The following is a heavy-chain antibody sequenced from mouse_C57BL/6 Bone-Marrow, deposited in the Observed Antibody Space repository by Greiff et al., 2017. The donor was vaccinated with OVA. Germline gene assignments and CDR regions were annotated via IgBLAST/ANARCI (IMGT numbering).Heavy chain of an antibody. V-gene: IGHV1-50*01. CDR2: IDPSDSYT. Sequence: QVQLQQPRAELVKPGASVKLSCKASGYTFTSYWMQWVKQRPGQGLEWIGEIDPSDSYTNYNQKFKGKATLTVDTSSSTAYMQLSSLTSEDSAVYNCAREGAGYFYYWGRGTTLTVSS. D-gene: IGHD3-3*01. CDR3: AREGAGYFYY. J-gene: IGHJ2*01. CDR1: GYTFTSYW.